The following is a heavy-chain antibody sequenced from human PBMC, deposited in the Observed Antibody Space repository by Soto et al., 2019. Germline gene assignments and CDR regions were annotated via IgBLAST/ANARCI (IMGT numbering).Heavy chain of an antibody. CDR3: ARQGEHSSSYFFDS. D-gene: IGHD6-6*01. V-gene: IGHV4-39*01. CDR1: GDSIDTSSYC. J-gene: IGHJ4*02. CDR2: VCYRGTT. Sequence: QLQLQESGPGLVKPSETLSLTCTVSGDSIDTSSYCWGWIRQPPGKGLEWIGSVCYRGTTYYNPSLKRRLTISVDPSKRQFSLKLSSVTAADTAVFYCARQGEHSSSYFFDSWGQGTLVTVSS.